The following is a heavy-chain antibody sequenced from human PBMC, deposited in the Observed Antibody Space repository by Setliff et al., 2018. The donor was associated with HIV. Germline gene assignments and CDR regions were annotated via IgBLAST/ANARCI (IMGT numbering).Heavy chain of an antibody. Sequence: PSETLSLTCTVSGGSITRTPYYWGWIRQPPGKGLEWIGSIHHSGTAYDDPSLKSRVTISVDPSKNQILLRLSSVTAADTAVYYCARLSGGMVPNYWGQGTLVTVSS. CDR3: ARLSGGMVPNY. V-gene: IGHV4-39*01. CDR1: GGSITRTPYY. D-gene: IGHD3-10*01. J-gene: IGHJ4*02. CDR2: IHHSGTA.